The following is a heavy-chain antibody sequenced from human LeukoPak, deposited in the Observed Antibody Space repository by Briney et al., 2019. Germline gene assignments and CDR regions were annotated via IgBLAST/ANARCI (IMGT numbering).Heavy chain of an antibody. D-gene: IGHD2-2*01. CDR1: GFSFSSYS. V-gene: IGHV3-48*01. CDR2: ISSSSSTI. CDR3: ARGSLFKCSNTSCISS. J-gene: IGHJ5*02. Sequence: PGGSLRLSCAASGFSFSSYSMNWVRQAPGKGLEWVSYISSSSSTIYYADSVKGRFTISRDNAKNSLYLQMNSLGAEDTAVYYCARGSLFKCSNTSCISSWGQGTLVTVSS.